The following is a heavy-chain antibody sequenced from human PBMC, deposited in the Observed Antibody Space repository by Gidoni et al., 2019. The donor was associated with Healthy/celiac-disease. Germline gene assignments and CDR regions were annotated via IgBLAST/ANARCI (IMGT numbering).Heavy chain of an antibody. V-gene: IGHV3-21*01. J-gene: IGHJ4*02. CDR3: ARDDEEMATIFDY. CDR2: ISSSSSYI. Sequence: EVQLVESGGGLVKPGVSLRLSCAASGFTFSSYSMNWVRQAPGKGLAWVTSISSSSSYIYYEDSVKGRFTISRDNAKNSLYLQMNSLRAEDTAVYYCARDDEEMATIFDYWGQGTLVTVSS. CDR1: GFTFSSYS. D-gene: IGHD5-12*01.